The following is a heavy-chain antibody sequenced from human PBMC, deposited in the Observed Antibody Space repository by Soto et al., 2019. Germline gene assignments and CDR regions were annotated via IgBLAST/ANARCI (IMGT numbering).Heavy chain of an antibody. D-gene: IGHD2-15*01. Sequence: PGGSLRLSCAASGFTFRIYAMHWVRQAPGKGLECVAVISYDGSNKFYRDSVKGRFTISRDNSKNTLYLQINSLRYEDTAVYYCARGDREDIAVVVGARPGEYGVDVWGQGT. CDR3: ARGDREDIAVVVGARPGEYGVDV. J-gene: IGHJ6*02. V-gene: IGHV3-30-3*01. CDR1: GFTFRIYA. CDR2: ISYDGSNK.